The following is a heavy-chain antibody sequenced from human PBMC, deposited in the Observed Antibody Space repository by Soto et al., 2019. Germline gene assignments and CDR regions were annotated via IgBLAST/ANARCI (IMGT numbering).Heavy chain of an antibody. CDR2: ISYDGSNK. Sequence: PGGSLRLSCAASGFTFSSYGMHWVRQAQGKGLEWVAVISYDGSNKYYADSVKGRFTISRDNSKNTLYLQMNSLRAEDTAVYYAPKAPWSMNFDYWGQGSLVTVSS. V-gene: IGHV3-30*18. CDR1: GFTFSSYG. J-gene: IGHJ4*02. CDR3: PKAPWSMNFDY. D-gene: IGHD2-8*01.